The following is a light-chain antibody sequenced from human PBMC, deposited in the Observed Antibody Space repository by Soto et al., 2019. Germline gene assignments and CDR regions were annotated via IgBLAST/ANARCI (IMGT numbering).Light chain of an antibody. Sequence: DIVMTQSPDSLVVSLGERATINCKSSQSVLFSSNNKNYLAWYQQKPGQPPKLLIYWASTRESGVPDRFSGSGSGTDFTLTVSSLQAEDVAVYYCQQYYSIPFTFGQGTKLEI. V-gene: IGKV4-1*01. CDR2: WAS. CDR3: QQYYSIPFT. J-gene: IGKJ2*01. CDR1: QSVLFSSNNKNY.